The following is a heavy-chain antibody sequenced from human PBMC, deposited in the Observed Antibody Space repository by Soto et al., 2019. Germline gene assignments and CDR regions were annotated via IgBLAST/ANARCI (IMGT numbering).Heavy chain of an antibody. Sequence: EVQLVESGGGLVKPGGSLRLSCAASGFTFSSYSMNWVRQAPGKGLEWVSSISSSSGYIYYADSVKGRFTISRYNAMNYVNMQMNGVRAQDTAVNYGERDQVYYGWGSRGGDYYYGMDVWGQGTTVTVSS. V-gene: IGHV3-21*06. CDR2: ISSSSGYI. CDR1: GFTFSSYS. CDR3: ERDQVYYGWGSRGGDYYYGMDV. J-gene: IGHJ6*02. D-gene: IGHD3-10*01.